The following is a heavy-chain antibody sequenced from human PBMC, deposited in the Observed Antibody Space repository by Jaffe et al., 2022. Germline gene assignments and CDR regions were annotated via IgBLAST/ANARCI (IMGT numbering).Heavy chain of an antibody. CDR1: GYTFTGYY. CDR3: AREGYCSSTSCSQDYYYYYMDV. D-gene: IGHD2-2*01. Sequence: QVQLVQSGAEVKKPGASVKVSCKASGYTFTGYYMHWVRQAPGQGLEWMGRINPNSGGTNYAQKFQGRVTMTRDTSISTAYMELSRLRSDDTAVYYCAREGYCSSTSCSQDYYYYYMDVWGKGTTVTVSS. J-gene: IGHJ6*03. CDR2: INPNSGGT. V-gene: IGHV1-2*06.